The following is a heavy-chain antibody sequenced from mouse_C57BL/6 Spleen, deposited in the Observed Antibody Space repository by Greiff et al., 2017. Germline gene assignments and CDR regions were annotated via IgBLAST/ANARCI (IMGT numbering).Heavy chain of an antibody. D-gene: IGHD4-1*01. J-gene: IGHJ2*01. V-gene: IGHV1-55*01. CDR2: IYPGSGST. Sequence: VQLQQPGAELVKPGASVKMSCKASGYTFTSYWIPWVKQRPGQGLEWIGDIYPGSGSTNYNEKFKSKATLTVDTSSSTAYMQLSDLTSEESEVYYCAENWDDWGQGTTLTVSS. CDR3: AENWDD. CDR1: GYTFTSYW.